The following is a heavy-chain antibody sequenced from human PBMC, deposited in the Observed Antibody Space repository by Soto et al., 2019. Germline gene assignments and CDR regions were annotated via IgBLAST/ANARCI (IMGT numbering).Heavy chain of an antibody. CDR3: ARRGSSGWSIGNWFDP. Sequence: GESLKISCKGSGYSFTSYWIGWVRQMPGKGLEWMGIIYPGDSDTRYSPSFQGQVTISADKSISTAYLQWSSLKASDTAMYYCARRGSSGWSIGNWFDPWGQGPLVTVSS. CDR2: IYPGDSDT. D-gene: IGHD6-19*01. J-gene: IGHJ5*02. CDR1: GYSFTSYW. V-gene: IGHV5-51*01.